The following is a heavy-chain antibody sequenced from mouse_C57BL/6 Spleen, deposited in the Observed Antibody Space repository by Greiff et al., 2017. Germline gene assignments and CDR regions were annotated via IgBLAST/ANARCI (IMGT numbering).Heavy chain of an antibody. CDR1: GYTFTSYW. V-gene: IGHV1-64*01. CDR2: IHPNSGST. Sequence: QVQLQQPGAELVKPGASVKLSCKASGYTFTSYWMHWVKQRPGQGLEWIGMIHPNSGSTNYNEKFKSKATLTVDKSSSTAYMQLSSLTSEDSAVYYCACYYYDGLWFAYWGQGTLVTVSA. J-gene: IGHJ3*01. CDR3: ACYYYDGLWFAY. D-gene: IGHD2-4*01.